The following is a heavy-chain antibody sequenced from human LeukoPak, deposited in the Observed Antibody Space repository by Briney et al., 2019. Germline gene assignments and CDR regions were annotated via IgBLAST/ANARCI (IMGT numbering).Heavy chain of an antibody. CDR2: ISGDGGST. J-gene: IGHJ3*02. CDR1: GFTFDDYA. D-gene: IGHD3-10*01. CDR3: AKDIRDVLLWFGELAPAFDI. V-gene: IGHV3-43*02. Sequence: PGGPLRLSCAASGFTFDDYAMHWVRQAPGKGLEWVSLISGDGGSTYYADSVKGRFTISRDNSKNSLYLQMNSLRTEDTALYYCAKDIRDVLLWFGELAPAFDIWGQGTMVTVSS.